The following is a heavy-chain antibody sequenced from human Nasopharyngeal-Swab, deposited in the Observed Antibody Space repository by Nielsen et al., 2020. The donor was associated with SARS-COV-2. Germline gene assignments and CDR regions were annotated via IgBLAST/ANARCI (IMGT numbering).Heavy chain of an antibody. CDR3: ARDSKVRVVGFDY. CDR1: GFTFSSYW. V-gene: IGHV3-7*01. D-gene: IGHD3-10*01. Sequence: GESLKISCAASGFTFSSYWMSWVRQAPGKGLEWVANIKQDGSEKYYVDSVKGRFTISRDNAKNSLYLQMNSLRAEDTAVYYCARDSKVRVVGFDYWGQGTLVTVPS. CDR2: IKQDGSEK. J-gene: IGHJ4*02.